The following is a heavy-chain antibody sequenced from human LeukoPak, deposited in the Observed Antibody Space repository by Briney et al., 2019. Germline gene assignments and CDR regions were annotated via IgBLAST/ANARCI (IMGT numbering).Heavy chain of an antibody. Sequence: SETLSLTCTVSGYSISSYYWSWIRQPPGKGLEWIGYIYTGGSTKYNPSLKSRVTLSVDTSKNQFSLNLSSVTTADTAVYYCARRIWRSESGSWFDPWGQGTLVTVSS. V-gene: IGHV4-59*01. CDR1: GYSISSYY. D-gene: IGHD2/OR15-2a*01. CDR2: IYTGGST. CDR3: ARRIWRSESGSWFDP. J-gene: IGHJ5*02.